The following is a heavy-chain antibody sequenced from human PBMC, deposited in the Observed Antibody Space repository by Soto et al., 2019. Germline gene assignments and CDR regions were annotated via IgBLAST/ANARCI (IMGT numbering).Heavy chain of an antibody. V-gene: IGHV3-9*01. CDR3: EKDATDYSEYGFMDY. Sequence: EVQLVESGGGLVQPGRSLRLSCAASGFTFDDYAMHWVRQAPGKGLEWVSGISWNSGSIGYADSVKGRFTISRDNAKNPLYLQMNSLRAEDKDLYYSEKDATDYSEYGFMDYWGQGTLVTVSS. D-gene: IGHD4-17*01. J-gene: IGHJ4*02. CDR1: GFTFDDYA. CDR2: ISWNSGSI.